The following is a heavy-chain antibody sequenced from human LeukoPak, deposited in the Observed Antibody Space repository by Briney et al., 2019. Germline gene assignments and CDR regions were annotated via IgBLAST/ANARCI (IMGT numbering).Heavy chain of an antibody. J-gene: IGHJ6*02. Sequence: ASVKVSCKASGYTFTSYGISWVRQAPGQGLEWMGWISAYNGNTNYAQKLQGRGTMTTDTSTSTAYMELRSLRSDDTAVYYCASTPYSSSSNYYYYYGMDVWGQGTTVTVSS. V-gene: IGHV1-18*01. CDR3: ASTPYSSSSNYYYYYGMDV. D-gene: IGHD6-6*01. CDR1: GYTFTSYG. CDR2: ISAYNGNT.